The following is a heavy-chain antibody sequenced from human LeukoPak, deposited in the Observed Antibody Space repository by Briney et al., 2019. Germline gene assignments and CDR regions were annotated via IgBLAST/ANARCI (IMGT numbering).Heavy chain of an antibody. CDR1: GFTFSNAW. V-gene: IGHV3-15*01. D-gene: IGHD4-17*01. Sequence: PGGSLRLSCAASGFTFSNAWMSWVRQAPGKGLEWVGRIKSKTDGGTTDYAAPVKGRFSISRDDSKNTLYLQMNSLKTEDTAVYYCTTEADYGPTSNYWGQGTLVTVSS. CDR2: IKSKTDGGTT. CDR3: TTEADYGPTSNY. J-gene: IGHJ4*02.